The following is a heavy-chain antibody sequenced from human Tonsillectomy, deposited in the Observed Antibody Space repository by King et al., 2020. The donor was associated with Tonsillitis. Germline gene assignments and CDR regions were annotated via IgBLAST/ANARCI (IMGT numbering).Heavy chain of an antibody. CDR1: GFTFSSYW. CDR2: IKQDGSEK. J-gene: IGHJ4*02. CDR3: ARDGIYCRSTTCYVAPRPLDF. Sequence: VQLVESGGGLVQPGGSLRLSCAASGFTFSSYWMSWVRQAPGKGLEWVANIKQDGSEKYYVDSVKGRFTISRDNAKNSLYLQMNSLRAEDTAMYYCARDGIYCRSTTCYVAPRPLDFWGQGTLVTVSS. V-gene: IGHV3-7*01. D-gene: IGHD2-2*01.